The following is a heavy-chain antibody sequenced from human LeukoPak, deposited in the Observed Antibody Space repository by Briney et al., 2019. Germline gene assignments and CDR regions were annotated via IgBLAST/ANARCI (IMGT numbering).Heavy chain of an antibody. J-gene: IGHJ6*02. CDR2: IIPIFGTA. CDR3: ARGTYYYDSSGYYSNYYYYGMDV. CDR1: GGTFSSYA. Sequence: SVKVSCKASGGTFSSYAISWVRQAPGQGLEWMGGIIPIFGTANYAQKFQGRVTITADESTSTAYMELSSLRSEDTAVYYCARGTYYYDSSGYYSNYYYYGMDVWGQGTTVTVSS. V-gene: IGHV1-69*13. D-gene: IGHD3-22*01.